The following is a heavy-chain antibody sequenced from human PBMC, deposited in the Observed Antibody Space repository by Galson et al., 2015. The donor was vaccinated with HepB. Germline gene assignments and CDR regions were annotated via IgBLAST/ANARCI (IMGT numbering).Heavy chain of an antibody. CDR2: ISSSSSTI. CDR1: GFTFSSYS. J-gene: IGHJ6*02. D-gene: IGHD3-3*01. V-gene: IGHV3-48*02. Sequence: SLRLSCAASGFTFSSYSMNWVRQAPGKGLEWVSYISSSSSTIYYADSVKGRFTISRDNAKNSLYLQMNSLRDEDTAVYYCARDPRYCDFWSGKKGPQIHGGMDVWGQGTTVTVSS. CDR3: ARDPRYCDFWSGKKGPQIHGGMDV.